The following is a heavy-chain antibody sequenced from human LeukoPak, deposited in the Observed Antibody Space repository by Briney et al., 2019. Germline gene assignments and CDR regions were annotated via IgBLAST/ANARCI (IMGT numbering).Heavy chain of an antibody. D-gene: IGHD2-15*01. Sequence: HGESLKISCKGSGYSFTSYWIGWVRQMPGKGLEWMGIIYPGDSDTRYSPSFQGQVTISADKSISTAYLQWSSLKASDTAMCYCARHKPRRCSGCTDYGDYWGQGTLVTVSS. J-gene: IGHJ4*02. CDR1: GYSFTSYW. CDR2: IYPGDSDT. CDR3: ARHKPRRCSGCTDYGDY. V-gene: IGHV5-51*01.